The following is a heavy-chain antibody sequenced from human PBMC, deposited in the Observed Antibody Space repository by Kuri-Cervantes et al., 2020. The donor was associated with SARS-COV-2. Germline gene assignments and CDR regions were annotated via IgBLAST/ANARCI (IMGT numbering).Heavy chain of an antibody. CDR1: GFTFSGYW. CDR2: MKGDGSEK. J-gene: IGHJ3*01. Sequence: GESLKISCAASGFTFSGYWMNWVRQAPGKGLEWVANMKGDGSEKYYVDSVKGRFTISRDNAKNSLFLQMNSLRAEDTAVYYCAGDDRAGHFDVWGQGTMVTVSS. D-gene: IGHD3-10*01. CDR3: AGDDRAGHFDV. V-gene: IGHV3-7*03.